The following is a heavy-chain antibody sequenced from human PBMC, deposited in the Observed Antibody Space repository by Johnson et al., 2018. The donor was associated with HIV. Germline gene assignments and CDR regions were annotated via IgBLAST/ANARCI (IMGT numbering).Heavy chain of an antibody. CDR2: IRWNGGST. J-gene: IGHJ3*02. D-gene: IGHD1-26*01. CDR1: GFTFDDYA. CDR3: ARGVGSIVGAMSTFDI. Sequence: EVQLVESGGGVVRPGGSLRLSCAASGFTFDDYAMIWVRQAPGKGLELVSGIRWNGGSTSYADSVKGRFTISRENAKNSLYLQMNSLRPEDTALYYCARGVGSIVGAMSTFDIWGQGTMVTVSS. V-gene: IGHV3-20*04.